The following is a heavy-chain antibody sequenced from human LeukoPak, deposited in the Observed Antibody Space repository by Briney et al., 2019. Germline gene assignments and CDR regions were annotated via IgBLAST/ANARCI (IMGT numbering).Heavy chain of an antibody. D-gene: IGHD6-19*01. CDR2: IYSGGST. CDR1: GFTVSSNY. Sequence: GGSLRHSCAASGFTVSSNYMSWVRQAPGKGLEWVSVIYSGGSTYYADSVKGRFTISRDNSKNTLYLQMNSLRAEDTAVYYCARRALIAVAAPFDYWGQGTLVTVSS. J-gene: IGHJ4*02. CDR3: ARRALIAVAAPFDY. V-gene: IGHV3-66*01.